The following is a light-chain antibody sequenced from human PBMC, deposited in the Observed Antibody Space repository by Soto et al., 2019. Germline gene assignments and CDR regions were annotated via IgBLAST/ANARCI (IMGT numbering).Light chain of an antibody. CDR1: QTINNL. Sequence: DIQMTQSPSTLSASVGDTVTISCRTSQTINNLLAWYQKKPGKAPGPLIFDASTVNPGVPSRFSGSGSGTDFTLTISDLQPDDFATYYCQHYDIYGRLTFGPRTTVDIK. V-gene: IGKV1-5*01. CDR3: QHYDIYGRLT. CDR2: DAS. J-gene: IGKJ3*01.